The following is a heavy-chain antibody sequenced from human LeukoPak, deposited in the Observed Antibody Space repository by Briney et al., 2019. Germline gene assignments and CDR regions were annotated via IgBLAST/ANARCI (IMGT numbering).Heavy chain of an antibody. D-gene: IGHD4-11*01. Sequence: KPSETLSLTCTVSGGSISSYYWSWIRQPAGKGLEWIGRIYTSGSTNYNPSLKSRVTLSIDTSKNQFSLKLSSVTAADTAVYYCARDTTYSNVCYFDLWGRGTLVSVSS. CDR3: ARDTTYSNVCYFDL. CDR1: GGSISSYY. V-gene: IGHV4-4*07. CDR2: IYTSGST. J-gene: IGHJ2*01.